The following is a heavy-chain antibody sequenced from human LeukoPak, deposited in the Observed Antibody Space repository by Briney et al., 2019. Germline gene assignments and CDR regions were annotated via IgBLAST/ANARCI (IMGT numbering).Heavy chain of an antibody. Sequence: GASVKVSCKASGYTFTGDYMHWVRQAPGQGLEWMGWINPNSGGTNYAQKFQGRVTMTRDTSISTAYMELSRLRSDDTAVYYCARSPEFGFDWFDPWGQGTLVTASS. J-gene: IGHJ5*02. V-gene: IGHV1-2*02. CDR3: ARSPEFGFDWFDP. D-gene: IGHD3-10*01. CDR2: INPNSGGT. CDR1: GYTFTGDY.